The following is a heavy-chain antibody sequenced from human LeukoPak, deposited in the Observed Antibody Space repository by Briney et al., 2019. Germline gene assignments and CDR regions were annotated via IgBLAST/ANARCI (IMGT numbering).Heavy chain of an antibody. D-gene: IGHD5-12*01. V-gene: IGHV3-30*02. CDR1: GFTFSSYG. CDR3: ACDLVATTQGGDY. Sequence: PGGSLRLSCAASGFTFSSYGMHWVRQAPGKGLEWVAFIRYDGSNKYYADSVKGRFTISRDNSKNTLYLQMNSLRAEDTAVYYCACDLVATTQGGDYWGQGTLVTVSS. J-gene: IGHJ4*02. CDR2: IRYDGSNK.